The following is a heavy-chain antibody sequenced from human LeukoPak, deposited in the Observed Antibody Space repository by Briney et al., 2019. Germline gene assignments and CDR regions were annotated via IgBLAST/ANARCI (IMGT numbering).Heavy chain of an antibody. V-gene: IGHV3-23*01. CDR1: GFTFSSYA. CDR2: ISGSGGST. CDR3: AKDLFRGHYDFWSGYPFDY. J-gene: IGHJ4*02. Sequence: GGSLRLSCAASGFTFSSYAMSWVRQAPGKGLEWVSAISGSGGSTYYADSVKGRFTISRDNSKNTLYLEMNSLRAEGTAVYYCAKDLFRGHYDFWSGYPFDYWGQGTLVTVSS. D-gene: IGHD3-3*01.